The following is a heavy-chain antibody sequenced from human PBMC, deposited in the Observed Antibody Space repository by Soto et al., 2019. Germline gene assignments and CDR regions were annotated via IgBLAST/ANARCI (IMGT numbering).Heavy chain of an antibody. J-gene: IGHJ4*02. CDR1: GGSLSGYY. Sequence: QVQLQQWGAGLLKPSETLSLTCAVYGGSLSGYYWSWIRQPPGKGLEWIGEINHSGSTNYNPSLKSRVTISVDTSKNQFSLKLSSVTAADTAVYYCARGQLRYFDWLLPRYYFDYWGQGTLVTVSS. CDR3: ARGQLRYFDWLLPRYYFDY. D-gene: IGHD3-9*01. V-gene: IGHV4-34*01. CDR2: INHSGST.